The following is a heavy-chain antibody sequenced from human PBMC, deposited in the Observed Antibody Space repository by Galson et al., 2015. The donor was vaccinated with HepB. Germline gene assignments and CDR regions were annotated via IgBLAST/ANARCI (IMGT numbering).Heavy chain of an antibody. V-gene: IGHV3-7*03. CDR3: ARDIVAAAGFKSYWYFDL. Sequence: LRLSCAASGFTFSSYWMSRVRQAPGKGLEWVANIKQDGSEKYYVDSVKGRFTISRDNAKNSLYLQMNSLRAEDTAVYYCARDIVAAAGFKSYWYFDLWGRGTLVTVSS. J-gene: IGHJ2*01. CDR1: GFTFSSYW. CDR2: IKQDGSEK. D-gene: IGHD6-13*01.